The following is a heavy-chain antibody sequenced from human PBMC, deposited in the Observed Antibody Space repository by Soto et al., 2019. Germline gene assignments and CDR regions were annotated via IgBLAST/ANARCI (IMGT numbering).Heavy chain of an antibody. J-gene: IGHJ6*02. CDR1: GFTFSSYA. V-gene: IGHV3-30-3*01. CDR2: ISYDGSNK. Sequence: GGSLRLSGAASGFTFSSYAMPWVRQAPCKGLEWVAVISYDGSNKYYADSVKGRFTISRDNSKNTLYLQMSSLRAEYTAVYYSAREHAGRTPFGHCSEDMDVCGRGNTVTVS. D-gene: IGHD2-21*02. CDR3: AREHAGRTPFGHCSEDMDV.